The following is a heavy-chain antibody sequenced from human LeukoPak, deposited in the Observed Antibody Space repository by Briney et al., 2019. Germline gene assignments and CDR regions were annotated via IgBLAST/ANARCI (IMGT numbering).Heavy chain of an antibody. J-gene: IGHJ4*02. CDR2: IIPILGIA. V-gene: IGHV1-69*02. Sequence: SVKVSCKASGGTFSSYTISWVRQAPGQGLEWMGRIIPILGIANYAQKFQGRVTITADKSTSTAYMELSSLRSEDTAVYYCARGTTGTTAFFYFDYWGQGALVTVSS. CDR1: GGTFSSYT. CDR3: ARGTTGTTAFFYFDY. D-gene: IGHD1-7*01.